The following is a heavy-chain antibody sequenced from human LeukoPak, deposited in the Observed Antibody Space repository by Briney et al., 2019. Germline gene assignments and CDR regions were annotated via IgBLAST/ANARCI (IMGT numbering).Heavy chain of an antibody. CDR2: ISSSGTYI. D-gene: IGHD3-3*01. Sequence: PGGSLRLSCAASGFTFSTYSMNWVRQAPGKGLEWVSSISSSGTYIYYADSVKGRFTISRDNAKNSLYLQMNGLRAEDTAVYYCARGFYDFWSGSTLDYWGQGTLVTVSS. V-gene: IGHV3-21*04. CDR3: ARGFYDFWSGSTLDY. CDR1: GFTFSTYS. J-gene: IGHJ4*02.